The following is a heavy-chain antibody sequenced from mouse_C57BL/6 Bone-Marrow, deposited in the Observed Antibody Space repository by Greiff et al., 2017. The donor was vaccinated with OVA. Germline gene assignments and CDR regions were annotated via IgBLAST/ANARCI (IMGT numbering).Heavy chain of an antibody. V-gene: IGHV14-3*01. D-gene: IGHD2-2*01. Sequence: VHVKQSVAELVRPGASVKLSCTASGFNIKNTYMHWVKQRPEQGLEWIGRIDPANGNTKYAPKFQGKATITADTSSNTAYLQLSSLTSEDTAIYYCARGYDAPYYAMDYWGQGTSVTVSS. CDR1: GFNIKNTY. J-gene: IGHJ4*01. CDR2: IDPANGNT. CDR3: ARGYDAPYYAMDY.